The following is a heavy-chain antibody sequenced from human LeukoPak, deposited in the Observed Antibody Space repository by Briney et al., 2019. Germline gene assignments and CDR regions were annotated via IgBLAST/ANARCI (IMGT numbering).Heavy chain of an antibody. V-gene: IGHV1-2*02. CDR2: INPNSGDT. Sequence: ASVKVSCKASGYTFTGYYMHWVRQAPGQGLEWMGWINPNSGDTNYAQKFQGRVTMTRDTSISTAYMELSRLRSDDTAVYYCARDAAAYSGSYSFDYWGQGTLVTVSS. J-gene: IGHJ4*02. D-gene: IGHD1-26*01. CDR1: GYTFTGYY. CDR3: ARDAAAYSGSYSFDY.